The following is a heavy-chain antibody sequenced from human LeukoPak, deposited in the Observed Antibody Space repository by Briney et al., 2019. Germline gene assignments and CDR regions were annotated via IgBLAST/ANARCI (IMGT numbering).Heavy chain of an antibody. D-gene: IGHD3-10*01. CDR1: GGSISSYY. V-gene: IGHV4-34*01. Sequence: SETLSLTCTVSGGSISSYYWSWIRQPPGKGLEWIGEINHSGSTNYNPSLKSRVTISVDTSKSQFSLKLSSVTAADTAVYYCARRVRGVMGPSYYYYYYMDVWGKGTTVTISS. CDR3: ARRVRGVMGPSYYYYYYMDV. CDR2: INHSGST. J-gene: IGHJ6*03.